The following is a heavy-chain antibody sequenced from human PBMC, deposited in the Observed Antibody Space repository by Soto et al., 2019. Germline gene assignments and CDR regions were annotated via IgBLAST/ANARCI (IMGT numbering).Heavy chain of an antibody. CDR1: GFVFSDFQ. CDR2: ITGTSAFT. CDR3: ARDNLAFQGAFDL. Sequence: PGGSLRLSCAASGFVFSDFQFNWVRQAPGGGLEWLSSITGTSAFTEYAESIEGRFTISRDNPNKLSVLHMDNLRPEDTAVYYCARDNLAFQGAFDLWGQGTLVTVSS. J-gene: IGHJ4*02. V-gene: IGHV3-21*01. D-gene: IGHD3-16*01.